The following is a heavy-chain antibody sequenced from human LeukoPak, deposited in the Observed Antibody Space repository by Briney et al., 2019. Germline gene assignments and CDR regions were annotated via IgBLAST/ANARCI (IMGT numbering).Heavy chain of an antibody. V-gene: IGHV4-39*01. Sequence: SETLSLTCTVSGGSISSSSYYWGWIRQPPGKGLEWIGSIYYSGSTYYNPSLKSRVTISVDTSKNQFSLKLSSVTAADTAVYYCARQALSYYDSSGYYFDYWGQGTLVTVSS. D-gene: IGHD3-22*01. J-gene: IGHJ4*02. CDR2: IYYSGST. CDR3: ARQALSYYDSSGYYFDY. CDR1: GGSISSSSYY.